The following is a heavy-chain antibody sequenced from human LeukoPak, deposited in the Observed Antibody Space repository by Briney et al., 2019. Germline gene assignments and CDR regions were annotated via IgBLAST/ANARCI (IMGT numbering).Heavy chain of an antibody. J-gene: IGHJ4*02. V-gene: IGHV3-21*01. Sequence: GGSLRLSCAASGFTFSNSWMNWVRQAPGKGLEWVSSISSSSSYIYYADSVKGRFTISRDNAKNSLYLQMNSLRAEDTAVYYCARVGGYCGGDCSGYWGQGTLVTVSS. D-gene: IGHD2-21*02. CDR3: ARVGGYCGGDCSGY. CDR2: ISSSSSYI. CDR1: GFTFSNSW.